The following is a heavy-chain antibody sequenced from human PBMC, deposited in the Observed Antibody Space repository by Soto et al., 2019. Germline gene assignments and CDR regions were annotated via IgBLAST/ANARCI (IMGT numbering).Heavy chain of an antibody. V-gene: IGHV2-5*02. CDR2: IYWDDDK. CDR3: AHSLGGGYDYLPFDY. D-gene: IGHD5-12*01. CDR1: GFSLSTSGVG. J-gene: IGHJ4*02. Sequence: QITLKESGPTLVNPTQTLTLTCTFSGFSLSTSGVGVGWIRQPPGKALEWLSLIYWDDDKRYSPSLKNRLTITKDTSKNQVVLTMTNVDPVDTATYFCAHSLGGGYDYLPFDYWGQGTLVTVSS.